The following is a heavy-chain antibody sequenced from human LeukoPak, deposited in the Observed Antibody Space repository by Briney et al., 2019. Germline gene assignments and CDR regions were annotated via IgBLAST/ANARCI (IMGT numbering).Heavy chain of an antibody. CDR3: ARERGIAAAAAFDY. CDR2: IWYDGSNK. V-gene: IGHV3-33*01. Sequence: GGSLRLSCAASGFTFSCYGMHWVRQAPGKGLEGGAVIWYDGSNKYYADSVKGPFTISRDNSKNTLYLQMNSLRAEDTAVYYCARERGIAAAAAFDYWGQGTLVTVSS. CDR1: GFTFSCYG. J-gene: IGHJ4*02. D-gene: IGHD6-13*01.